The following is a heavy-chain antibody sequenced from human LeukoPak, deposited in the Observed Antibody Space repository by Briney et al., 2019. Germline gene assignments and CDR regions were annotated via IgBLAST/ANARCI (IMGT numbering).Heavy chain of an antibody. Sequence: PSETLSLTCTVSGGSISSYYWSWIRQPPGKGLEWIGYIYYSGSTNYNPSLKSRVTISVDTSKNQFSLKLGSVTAADTAVYYCARALDSTMNYFDYWGQGTLVTVSS. V-gene: IGHV4-59*01. CDR3: ARALDSTMNYFDY. D-gene: IGHD2/OR15-2a*01. CDR1: GGSISSYY. J-gene: IGHJ4*02. CDR2: IYYSGST.